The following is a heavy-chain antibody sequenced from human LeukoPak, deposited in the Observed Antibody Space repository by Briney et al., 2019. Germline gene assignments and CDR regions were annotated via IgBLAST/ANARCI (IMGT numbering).Heavy chain of an antibody. V-gene: IGHV3-48*01. CDR3: AKDSSGYLGGPFDY. Sequence: PGGSLRLSCAASGFTFSSYSMNWVRQAPGKGLEWVSYISSSSSTIYYADSVKGRFTISRDNSKNTLYLQMNSLRAEDTVVYYCAKDSSGYLGGPFDYWGQGTLVTVSS. D-gene: IGHD3-22*01. CDR2: ISSSSSTI. J-gene: IGHJ4*02. CDR1: GFTFSSYS.